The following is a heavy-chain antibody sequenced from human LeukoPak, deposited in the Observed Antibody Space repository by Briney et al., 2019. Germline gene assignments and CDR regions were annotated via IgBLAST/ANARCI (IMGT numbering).Heavy chain of an antibody. CDR2: ISSSSNTI. CDR3: VTDTSMGGLFDY. Sequence: GGSLRLSCAASGFTFSSYSMNWVRQAPGKGLEWVSYISSSSNTIYYADSVKGRFTISRDNAKNSLYLQMNSLRDEDTALYYCVTDTSMGGLFDYWGQGTLVTVSS. V-gene: IGHV3-48*02. D-gene: IGHD5-18*01. CDR1: GFTFSSYS. J-gene: IGHJ4*02.